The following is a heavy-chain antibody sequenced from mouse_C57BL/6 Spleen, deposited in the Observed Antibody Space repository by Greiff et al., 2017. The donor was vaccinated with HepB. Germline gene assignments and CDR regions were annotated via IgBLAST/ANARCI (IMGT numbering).Heavy chain of an antibody. J-gene: IGHJ2*01. Sequence: GGGLVQPKGSLKLSCAASGFSFNTYAMNWVRQAPGKGLEWVARIRSKSNNYATYYADSVKDRFTISRDDSESMLYLQMNNLKTEDTAMYYCVRHDYYFDYWGQGTTLTVSS. CDR3: VRHDYYFDY. D-gene: IGHD2-13*01. V-gene: IGHV10-1*01. CDR1: GFSFNTYA. CDR2: IRSKSNNYAT.